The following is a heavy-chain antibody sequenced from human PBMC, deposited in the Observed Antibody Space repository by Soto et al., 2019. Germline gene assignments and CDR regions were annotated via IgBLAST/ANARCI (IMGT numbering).Heavy chain of an antibody. D-gene: IGHD3-10*01. CDR3: ARGAPGIYYFDY. CDR1: GGTFSSNA. V-gene: IGHV1-69*04. Sequence: ASVKVSCKASGGTFSSNAIRWVRQAPGQGLEWMGRIIPILGIANYAQKFQGRVTITADKSTSTAYMELSSLRSEDTAVYYCARGAPGIYYFDYWGQGTLVTVSS. CDR2: IIPILGIA. J-gene: IGHJ4*02.